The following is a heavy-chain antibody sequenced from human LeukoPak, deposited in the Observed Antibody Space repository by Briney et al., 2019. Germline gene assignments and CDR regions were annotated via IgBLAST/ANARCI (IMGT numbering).Heavy chain of an antibody. CDR1: GFTFSSYE. CDR3: ADLLGYCSSTSCSSRHFDY. D-gene: IGHD2-2*01. Sequence: GGSLRLSCAASGFTFSSYEMMWVRQAPGKGLEWISYISSSGSTIYSADSVKGRFTISRDNSKNTLYLQMNSLRAEDTAVYYCADLLGYCSSTSCSSRHFDYWGQGTLVTVSS. V-gene: IGHV3-48*03. CDR2: ISSSGSTI. J-gene: IGHJ4*02.